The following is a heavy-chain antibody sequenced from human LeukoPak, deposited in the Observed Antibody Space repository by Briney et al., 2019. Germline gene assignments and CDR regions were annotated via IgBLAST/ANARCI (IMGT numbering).Heavy chain of an antibody. V-gene: IGHV4-34*01. CDR2: INHSGST. Sequence: SETLSLTCAVYGGSFSGYYWSWIRQPPGKGLEWIGEINHSGSTNYNPSLKSRVTISVDTSKNQFSLKLSSVTAADTAVYYCARGQLLYRNWFDPWGQGTLVTVPS. CDR3: ARGQLLYRNWFDP. CDR1: GGSFSGYY. J-gene: IGHJ5*02. D-gene: IGHD2-2*02.